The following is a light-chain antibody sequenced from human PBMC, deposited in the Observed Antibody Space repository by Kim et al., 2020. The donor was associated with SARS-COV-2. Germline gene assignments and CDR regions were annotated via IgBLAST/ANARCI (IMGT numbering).Light chain of an antibody. V-gene: IGLV3-25*03. CDR2: KDS. Sequence: SYELTQPPSVSVYPGQTARITCSGDALPKQYAYWYQQKPGQAPVLVIYKDSERPSGIPERFSGSSSGTTVTLTISGVQAEDEADYYCQSADSSGTHWVFGRGTQLTVL. J-gene: IGLJ3*02. CDR1: ALPKQY. CDR3: QSADSSGTHWV.